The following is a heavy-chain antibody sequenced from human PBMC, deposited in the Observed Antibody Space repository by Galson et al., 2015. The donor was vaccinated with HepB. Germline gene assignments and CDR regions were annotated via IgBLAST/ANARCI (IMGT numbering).Heavy chain of an antibody. CDR3: ARKKIGLRSKLYYFDY. CDR2: IYYSGST. CDR1: GGSISSGGYY. J-gene: IGHJ4*02. D-gene: IGHD4-17*01. V-gene: IGHV4-31*03. Sequence: TLSLTCTVSGGSISSGGYYWSWIRQHPGKGLEWIGYIYYSGSTYYNPSLKSRVTISVDTSKNQFSLKQSSVTAADTAVYYCARKKIGLRSKLYYFDYWGQGTLVTVSS.